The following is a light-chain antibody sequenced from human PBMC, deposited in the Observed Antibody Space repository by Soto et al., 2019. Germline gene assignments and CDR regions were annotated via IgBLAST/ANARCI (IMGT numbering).Light chain of an antibody. CDR3: QQYVSSPPT. Sequence: EIVLTQSPGTLSLSPGERATLSCRASRSVSNNYVAWYQRKPGQAPRLLIYGASSRATDIPRRFSGSGSGTDFTLSITRLEPEVFAVYYCQQYVSSPPTFGPPTQVES. CDR1: RSVSNNY. V-gene: IGKV3-20*01. J-gene: IGKJ1*01. CDR2: GAS.